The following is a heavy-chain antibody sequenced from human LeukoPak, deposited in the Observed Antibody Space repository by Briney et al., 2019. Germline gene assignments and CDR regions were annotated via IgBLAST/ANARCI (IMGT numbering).Heavy chain of an antibody. J-gene: IGHJ6*04. CDR3: AKDAYGSGRSRYYYYGMDV. V-gene: IGHV3-30*18. Sequence: GGSLRLSCAASGFTFSSYGMHWVRQAPGKGLEWVAVISYDGSNKYYADSVKGRFTISRDNSKNTLYLQMNSLRAEDTAVYYCAKDAYGSGRSRYYYYGMDVWGKGTTVTVYS. D-gene: IGHD3-10*01. CDR1: GFTFSSYG. CDR2: ISYDGSNK.